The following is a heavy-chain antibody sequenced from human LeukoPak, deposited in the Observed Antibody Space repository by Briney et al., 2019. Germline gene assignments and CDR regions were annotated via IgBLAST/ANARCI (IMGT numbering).Heavy chain of an antibody. D-gene: IGHD3-10*01. CDR1: GFTFSDHC. Sequence: GGSLRLSCAASGFTFSDHCMDWVRQAPGKGLEWVGRTRNKANSYTTEYAASVKGRFTISRDDSKNSLYLQMNSLKTEDTAVYYCARAIGPYYYYYYMDVWGKGTTVTVSS. J-gene: IGHJ6*03. CDR2: TRNKANSYTT. CDR3: ARAIGPYYYYYYMDV. V-gene: IGHV3-72*01.